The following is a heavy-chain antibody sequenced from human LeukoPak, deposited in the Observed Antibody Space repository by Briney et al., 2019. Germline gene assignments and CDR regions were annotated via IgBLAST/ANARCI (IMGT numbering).Heavy chain of an antibody. CDR1: GFTFSSYW. Sequence: GGSLRLSCAASGFTFSSYWMSWVRQAPGKGLEWVANIKEDGSESYYVDSVKGRFTISRDNAKNSLHLQMNSLRVEETAMYYCARGDYYDSNGHYVDAFDVWGQGTVVTVSS. CDR3: ARGDYYDSNGHYVDAFDV. CDR2: IKEDGSES. D-gene: IGHD3-22*01. J-gene: IGHJ3*01. V-gene: IGHV3-7*04.